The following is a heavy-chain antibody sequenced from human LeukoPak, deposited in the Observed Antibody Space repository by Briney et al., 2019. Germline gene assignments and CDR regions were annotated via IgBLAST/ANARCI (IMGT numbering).Heavy chain of an antibody. CDR1: RYPFTTYE. CDR3: ARGPRNDP. Sequence: ASVKVSCKTSRYPFTTYEINWVRQAAGQGLEWMGWVHPDTGYADYAQKFQGRVTMTSDTSISTAYMELSSLRSDDTAVYFCARGPRNDPWGQGTLVTVSS. CDR2: VHPDTGYA. J-gene: IGHJ5*02. D-gene: IGHD1-14*01. V-gene: IGHV1-8*01.